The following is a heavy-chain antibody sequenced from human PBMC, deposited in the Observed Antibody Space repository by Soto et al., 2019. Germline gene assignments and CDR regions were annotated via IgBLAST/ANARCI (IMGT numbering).Heavy chain of an antibody. Sequence: GASLKISCKGSGYSFTSYGVSWVRQKHGKGLARMGRIDPSDSYTNYSPSFQGHVTISADKSISTAYLQWSSLKASDTAMYYCASSSIAARSWGQGTLVTVSS. J-gene: IGHJ4*02. CDR3: ASSSIAARS. V-gene: IGHV5-10-1*01. CDR2: IDPSDSYT. D-gene: IGHD6-6*01. CDR1: GYSFTSYG.